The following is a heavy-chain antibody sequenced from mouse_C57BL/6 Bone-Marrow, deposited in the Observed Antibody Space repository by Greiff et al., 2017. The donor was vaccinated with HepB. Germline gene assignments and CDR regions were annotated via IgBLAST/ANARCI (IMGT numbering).Heavy chain of an antibody. CDR3: ARWDYDGGDWYFDV. Sequence: VQLQQPGAELVKPGASVKMSCKASGYTFTSYWITWVKQRPGQGLEWIGDIYPGSGSTNYNEKFKSKATLTVDTSSSTAYMQLSSLTSEDSAVYYCARWDYDGGDWYFDVWGTGTTVTVSS. V-gene: IGHV1-55*01. J-gene: IGHJ1*03. CDR2: IYPGSGST. CDR1: GYTFTSYW. D-gene: IGHD2-4*01.